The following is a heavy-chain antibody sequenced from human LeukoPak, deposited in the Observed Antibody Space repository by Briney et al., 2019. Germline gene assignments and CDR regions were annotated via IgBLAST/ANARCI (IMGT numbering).Heavy chain of an antibody. CDR2: INWSGVST. CDR1: GFTFNDYA. CDR3: AKDSDSSGFFEPPDF. Sequence: GGSLRLSCAASGFTFNDYAMHWVRQVPGKGLEWVSLINWSGVSTYYADSVKGRFTISRDNNKDSLFLQMSSLRPEDTALYYCAKDSDSSGFFEPPDFWGHGTLVTVSS. V-gene: IGHV3-43D*03. D-gene: IGHD3-22*01. J-gene: IGHJ4*01.